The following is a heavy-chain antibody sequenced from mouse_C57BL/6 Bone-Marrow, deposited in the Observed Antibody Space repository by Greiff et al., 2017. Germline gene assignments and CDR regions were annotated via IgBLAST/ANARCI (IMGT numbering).Heavy chain of an antibody. D-gene: IGHD1-1*01. V-gene: IGHV1-58*01. CDR3: ARNHYYGSSYPAWFAY. CDR2: IYIGNGYT. J-gene: IGHJ3*01. Sequence: EVQLVESGAELVRPGSSVKMSCKTSGYTFTSYGINWVKQRPGQGLEWIGYIYIGNGYTEYNEKFKGKATLTSDTSSSTAYMQLSSLTSEDSAIYFCARNHYYGSSYPAWFAYWGQGTLVTVSA. CDR1: GYTFTSYG.